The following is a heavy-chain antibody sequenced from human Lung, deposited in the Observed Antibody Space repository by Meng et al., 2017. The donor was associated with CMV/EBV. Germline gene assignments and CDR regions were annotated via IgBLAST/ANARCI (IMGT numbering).Heavy chain of an antibody. J-gene: IGHJ6*01. D-gene: IGHD3-9*01. CDR2: VSGSGSTT. Sequence: GGSLRRXCAASGFTFNTHAMNWVRQAPGKGLEWIAGVSGSGSTTYYADSVRGRFTVSRANSRNTLELQMDILRPADTAVYYCAKDLLAPYFYYYSMDFWGPGTLVTVSS. CDR3: AKDLLAPYFYYYSMDF. V-gene: IGHV3-23*01. CDR1: GFTFNTHA.